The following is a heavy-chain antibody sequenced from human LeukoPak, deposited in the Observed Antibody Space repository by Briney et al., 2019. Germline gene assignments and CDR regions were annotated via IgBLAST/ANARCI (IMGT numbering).Heavy chain of an antibody. V-gene: IGHV3-48*03. J-gene: IGHJ3*02. Sequence: PGGSLRLSCAASGFTFSSYEMNWVRQAPGKGLEWVSYISSSGSTIYYADSVKGRFTISRDNAKNSLYLQMNSLRAEDTAGYYCARPRGQWLAPRDAFDIWGQGTMVTVSS. CDR2: ISSSGSTI. CDR3: ARPRGQWLAPRDAFDI. D-gene: IGHD6-19*01. CDR1: GFTFSSYE.